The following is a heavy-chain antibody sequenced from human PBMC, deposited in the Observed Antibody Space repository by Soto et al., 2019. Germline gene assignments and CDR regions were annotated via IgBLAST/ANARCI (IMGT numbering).Heavy chain of an antibody. V-gene: IGHV1-2*02. CDR3: ARDQVLRFLEWLPSHPFDY. Sequence: ASVKVSCKASGYTFTGHYMHWVRQAPGQELEWMGWINPNSGGTNYAQKFQGRVTMTRDTSISTAYMELSRLRSDDTAVYYCARDQVLRFLEWLPSHPFDYWGQGTLVTVSS. CDR2: INPNSGGT. J-gene: IGHJ4*02. CDR1: GYTFTGHY. D-gene: IGHD3-3*01.